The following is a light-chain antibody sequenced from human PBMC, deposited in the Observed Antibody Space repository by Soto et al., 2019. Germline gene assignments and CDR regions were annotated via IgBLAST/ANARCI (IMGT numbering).Light chain of an antibody. CDR1: QSVSSSY. V-gene: IGKV3-20*01. CDR3: QHYGSSWT. Sequence: EIVMTQSPATLSVSLGERATLSCRASQSVSSSYLAWYQQKPGQAPRLLIYGASSRATGIPDRFSGSGSGTDFTLTISRLEPEDFAVYYCQHYGSSWTFGQGTKVDI. J-gene: IGKJ1*01. CDR2: GAS.